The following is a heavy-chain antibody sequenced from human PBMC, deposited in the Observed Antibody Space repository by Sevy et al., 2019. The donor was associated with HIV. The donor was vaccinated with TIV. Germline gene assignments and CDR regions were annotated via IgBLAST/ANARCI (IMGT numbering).Heavy chain of an antibody. CDR1: GGTFSSYA. D-gene: IGHD3-3*01. CDR3: ARGRGDDCWSGYYIYYDYMDV. J-gene: IGHJ6*03. Sequence: ASVKVSCKASGGTFSSYAISWVRQAPGQGLEWMGGIIPILGIANYAQKFQGRVTITADKSTGTDYMELRSLRSEDTAVYYCARGRGDDCWSGYYIYYDYMDVWGKGTTVTVSS. V-gene: IGHV1-69*10. CDR2: IIPILGIA.